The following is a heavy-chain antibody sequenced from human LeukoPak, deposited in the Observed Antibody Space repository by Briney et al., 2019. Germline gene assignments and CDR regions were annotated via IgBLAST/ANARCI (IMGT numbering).Heavy chain of an antibody. V-gene: IGHV4-61*02. J-gene: IGHJ4*02. Sequence: TSETLSLTCTVSGGSISSGSYYWSWIRQPAGKGLEWIGRIYTCGSTNYNPSLKSRVTISVDTSKNQFFLKLSSVTAADTAVYYCARDYSSSGTLDYWGQGTLVTVSS. D-gene: IGHD6-13*01. CDR3: ARDYSSSGTLDY. CDR2: IYTCGST. CDR1: GGSISSGSYY.